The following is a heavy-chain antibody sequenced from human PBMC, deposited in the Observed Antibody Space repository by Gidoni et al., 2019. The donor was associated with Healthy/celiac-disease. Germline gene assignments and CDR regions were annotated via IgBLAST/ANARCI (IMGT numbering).Heavy chain of an antibody. CDR1: GFTFSSYG. J-gene: IGHJ4*02. CDR2: ISYDGSNK. D-gene: IGHD3-10*01. Sequence: QVQLVESGGGVVQPGRSLRLSCSASGFTFSSYGMHWVRQAPGKGLELVAVISYDGSNKYYADSVKGRFTISRDNSKNTLYLQMNSLRAEDTAVYYCAKDGFSTSLYYFDYWGQGTLVTVSS. V-gene: IGHV3-30*18. CDR3: AKDGFSTSLYYFDY.